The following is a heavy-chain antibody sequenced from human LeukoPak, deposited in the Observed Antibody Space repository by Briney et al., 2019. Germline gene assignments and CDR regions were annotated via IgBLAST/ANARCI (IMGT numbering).Heavy chain of an antibody. Sequence: GRSLRPSWLGDAFTFTMPWMTWVRQAPGKGLGWVAYVRKDGREKTYVDSVDGRFTIARDNAKNSMYLQMDSLRVEDTAVYYCARDDWSDYWGQGAPVTVSS. V-gene: IGHV3-7*01. CDR3: ARDDWSDY. D-gene: IGHD3-9*01. J-gene: IGHJ4*02. CDR1: AFTFTMPW. CDR2: VRKDGREK.